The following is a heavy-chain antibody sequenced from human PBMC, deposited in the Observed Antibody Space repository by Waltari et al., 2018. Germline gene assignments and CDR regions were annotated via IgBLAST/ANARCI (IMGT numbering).Heavy chain of an antibody. CDR3: AREGLTEEAAY. CDR1: GFPFHNFW. CDR2: IKNDGSET. Sequence: EIQLVESGGDLVQQGGSLRLSCVTSGFPFHNFWMAWVRQVPGKGLQWLAHIKNDGSETYHVDSVKGRFTISRDNARNSLYLEMDRLRVEDTGVYYCAREGLTEEAAYWGQGTLVTVSS. D-gene: IGHD4-4*01. J-gene: IGHJ4*02. V-gene: IGHV3-7*01.